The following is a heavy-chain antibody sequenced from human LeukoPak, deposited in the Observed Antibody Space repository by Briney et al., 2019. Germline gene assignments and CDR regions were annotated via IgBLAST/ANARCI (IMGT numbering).Heavy chain of an antibody. CDR3: ARERVTMIVVVGTSPDAFDI. CDR1: GGTFSSYA. D-gene: IGHD3-22*01. J-gene: IGHJ3*02. Sequence: SVKVSCKASGGTFSSYAISWVRQAPGQGLEWMGRIIPIFGTVNYAQKFQGRVTITTDESTNTAYMELSSLRSEDTAVYYCARERVTMIVVVGTSPDAFDIWGQGTMVTVSS. CDR2: IIPIFGTV. V-gene: IGHV1-69*05.